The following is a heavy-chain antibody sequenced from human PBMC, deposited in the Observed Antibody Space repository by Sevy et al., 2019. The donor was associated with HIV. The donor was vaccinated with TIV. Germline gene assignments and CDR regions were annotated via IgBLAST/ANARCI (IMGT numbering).Heavy chain of an antibody. Sequence: SQTLSLTCAISGDSVSSNSAAWNWIRQSPSRGLEWLGRTYYRSKWYNDYAVSVKSRITINPDTSKNQFSLQLNSVTPEDTAVYYCARDHLASSGWYEGNWFDPWGQGTLVTVSS. CDR1: GDSVSSNSAA. CDR2: TYYRSKWYN. D-gene: IGHD6-19*01. J-gene: IGHJ5*02. CDR3: ARDHLASSGWYEGNWFDP. V-gene: IGHV6-1*01.